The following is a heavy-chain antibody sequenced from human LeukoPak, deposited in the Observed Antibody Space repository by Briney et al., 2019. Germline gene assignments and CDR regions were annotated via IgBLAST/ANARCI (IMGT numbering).Heavy chain of an antibody. Sequence: GASVKVSCKASGYTFTGYYMHWVRQAPGQGLEWMGWINPNSGGTNYAQKFQGRVTMTRDKSISTAYMELRRLRSDDTAVYYCARDSNYYYYYYGMDVWGQGTTVTVSS. CDR1: GYTFTGYY. V-gene: IGHV1-2*02. CDR3: ARDSNYYYYYYGMDV. D-gene: IGHD3-3*02. CDR2: INPNSGGT. J-gene: IGHJ6*02.